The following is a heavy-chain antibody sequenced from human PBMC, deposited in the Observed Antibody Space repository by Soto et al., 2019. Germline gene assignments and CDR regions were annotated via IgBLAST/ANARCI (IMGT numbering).Heavy chain of an antibody. CDR2: IYYSGST. Sequence: PSETLSLTCTVSGGSISSSSYYWGWIRQPPGKGLEWIGSIYYSGSTYYNPSLKSRVTISVDTSKNQFSLKLSSVPAADTAVYYCAKEVVMGYYDSSGYYEPAYAFDYRSKGTLVTVSS. D-gene: IGHD3-22*01. CDR3: AKEVVMGYYDSSGYYEPAYAFDY. CDR1: GGSISSSSYY. J-gene: IGHJ4*02. V-gene: IGHV4-39*02.